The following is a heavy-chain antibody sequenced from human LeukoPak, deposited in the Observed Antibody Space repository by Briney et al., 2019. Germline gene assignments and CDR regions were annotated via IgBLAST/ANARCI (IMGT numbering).Heavy chain of an antibody. CDR1: GVSISTYY. J-gene: IGHJ6*02. CDR2: IYYSGST. V-gene: IGHV4-59*01. D-gene: IGHD6-19*01. Sequence: NPSETLSLTCTVSGVSISTYYWSWIRQPPGKGLEWIGYIYYSGSTNYNPSLKSRVTISVDTSKNQFSLKLSSVTAADTAVYYCARGAGHRDYYYYGMDVWGQGTTVTVSS. CDR3: ARGAGHRDYYYYGMDV.